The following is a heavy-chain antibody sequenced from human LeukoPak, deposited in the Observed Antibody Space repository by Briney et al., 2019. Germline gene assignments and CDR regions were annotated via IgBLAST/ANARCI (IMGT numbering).Heavy chain of an antibody. D-gene: IGHD3-22*01. V-gene: IGHV3-23*01. J-gene: IGHJ3*02. CDR1: GFTFSSYA. CDR3: AKDRPYYYDSSGYEAFDI. CDR2: TGGTGGST. Sequence: GGSLRLSCTASGFTFSSYAMTWVRQATGKGLECVSTTGGTGGSTYYADSVKGRFTISRDNSKNTLYLQMNTLRAEDTAVYYCAKDRPYYYDSSGYEAFDIWGQGTMVTVSS.